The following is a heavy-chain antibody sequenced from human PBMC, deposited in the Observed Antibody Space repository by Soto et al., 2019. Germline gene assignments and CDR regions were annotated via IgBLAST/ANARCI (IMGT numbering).Heavy chain of an antibody. D-gene: IGHD4-17*01. V-gene: IGHV3-48*03. J-gene: IGHJ4*02. CDR3: ARVKRATVTTQLFLDY. CDR2: INSDGSTI. CDR1: GFSFSSFE. Sequence: GGSLRLSCAVSGFSFSSFEMNWVRQAPGKGLEWLSYINSDGSTIYYTDSVKGRFTVSRDNAENSLFLQMSSLRAEDTAVYYCARVKRATVTTQLFLDYWGQGTLVTVSS.